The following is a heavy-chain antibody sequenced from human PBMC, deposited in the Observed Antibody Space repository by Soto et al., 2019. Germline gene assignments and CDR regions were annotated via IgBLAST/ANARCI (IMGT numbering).Heavy chain of an antibody. CDR1: GLTFSSYW. V-gene: IGHV3-74*01. D-gene: IGHD6-19*01. CDR3: AQRQSGWYVY. CDR2: INSDGSST. Sequence: PGGFLRLSCAASGLTFSSYWMQWVRQAPGKGLVWVSRINSDGSSTNYADSVKGRFTISRDKAKNTLYLQMNSLRAEDTAVYYCAQRQSGWYVYWGQGTLVTVSS. J-gene: IGHJ4*02.